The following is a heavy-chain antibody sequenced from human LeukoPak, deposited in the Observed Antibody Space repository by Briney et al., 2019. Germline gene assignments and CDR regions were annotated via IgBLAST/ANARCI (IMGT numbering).Heavy chain of an antibody. V-gene: IGHV1-46*01. D-gene: IGHD3-22*01. J-gene: IGHJ3*02. CDR1: GYTFISYY. Sequence: ASVKVSCKASGYTFISYYIHWVRQAPGQGLEWMGLINPSSGNTPYAQQFQGRVTMTRDTSTSTVYMELSSLRSEDTAVYYCARALLPYYYDSSGFGDAFDIWGQGTMVTVSS. CDR2: INPSSGNT. CDR3: ARALLPYYYDSSGFGDAFDI.